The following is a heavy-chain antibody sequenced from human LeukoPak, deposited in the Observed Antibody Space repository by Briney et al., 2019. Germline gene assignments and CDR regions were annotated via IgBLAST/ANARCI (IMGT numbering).Heavy chain of an antibody. J-gene: IGHJ4*02. CDR3: AKDRAYGQFLWGNDY. V-gene: IGHV3-30*02. Sequence: GGSLRLSCAASGFTFSSYGMHWVRQAPGKGLEWVAFMRYDGSNKYYADSVKGRFTISRDNSKNTLCLHVNSLRPEDTAVYYCAKDRAYGQFLWGNDYWGQGTLVTVSS. D-gene: IGHD2-21*01. CDR1: GFTFSSYG. CDR2: MRYDGSNK.